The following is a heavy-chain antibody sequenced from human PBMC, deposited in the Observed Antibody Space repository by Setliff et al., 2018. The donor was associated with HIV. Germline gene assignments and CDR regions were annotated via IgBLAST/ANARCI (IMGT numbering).Heavy chain of an antibody. CDR1: GYTLTTFG. CDR3: ARVGSYWSTFDY. D-gene: IGHD1-26*01. J-gene: IGHJ4*02. CDR2: INTETGNP. V-gene: IGHV7-4-1*02. Sequence: WASVKVSCKASGYTLTTFGISWVRQVPGQGLEWMGWINTETGNPMYAQGFKGRFVFSLDTSVSTAYLQISTLKTEDTAIYYCARVGSYWSTFDYWGQGALVTVSS.